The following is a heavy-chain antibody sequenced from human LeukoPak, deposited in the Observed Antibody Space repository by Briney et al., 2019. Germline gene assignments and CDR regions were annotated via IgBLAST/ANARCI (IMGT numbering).Heavy chain of an antibody. Sequence: ASVTVSCKASGYTFTSYYMHWVRQAPGKGLEWMGGIIPIFATANYAQKFQGRVTITTDESTRTAYMELSSLRSEDTAVYYCARGYCSSTSCYTMDHWFDPWGQGTPVTVSS. J-gene: IGHJ5*02. CDR2: IIPIFATA. CDR3: ARGYCSSTSCYTMDHWFDP. D-gene: IGHD2-2*02. V-gene: IGHV1-69*05. CDR1: GYTFTSYY.